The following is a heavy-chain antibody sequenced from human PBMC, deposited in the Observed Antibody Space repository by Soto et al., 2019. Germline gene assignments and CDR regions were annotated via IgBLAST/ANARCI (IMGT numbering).Heavy chain of an antibody. J-gene: IGHJ4*02. CDR1: GGTFSSYA. D-gene: IGHD2-21*02. Sequence: SVKVSCKASGGTFSSYAISWVRQAPGQGVEWMGGIIPIFGTANYAQKFQGRVTITADESTSTAYMELSRLRSEDTAVYSCARDAYCGGDCGYRGQGTLVTVSS. CDR2: IIPIFGTA. CDR3: ARDAYCGGDCGY. V-gene: IGHV1-69*13.